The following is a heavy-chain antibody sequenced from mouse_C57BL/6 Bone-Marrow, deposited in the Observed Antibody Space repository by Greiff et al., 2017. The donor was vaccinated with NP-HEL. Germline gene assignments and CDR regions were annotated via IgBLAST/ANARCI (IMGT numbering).Heavy chain of an antibody. Sequence: QVQLQQSGAELARPGASVKLFCKASGYTFTSYGISWVKQSTGQGLEWIGEIYPRSGYTYYNEKFKGKATLSADKSSSTAYMELRSLTSEDSEVDFGARRGITTVVMDYWGQGTSVTVSA. CDR2: IYPRSGYT. CDR3: ARRGITTVVMDY. V-gene: IGHV1-81*01. D-gene: IGHD1-1*01. CDR1: GYTFTSYG. J-gene: IGHJ4*01.